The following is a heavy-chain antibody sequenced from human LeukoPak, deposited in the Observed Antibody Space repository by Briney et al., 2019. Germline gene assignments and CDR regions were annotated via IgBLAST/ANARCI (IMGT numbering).Heavy chain of an antibody. CDR1: GFTFTSSA. CDR3: AALAAEEFWS. J-gene: IGHJ4*02. Sequence: SVKVSCKVSGFTFTSSAMQWVRQARGQRLEWIGRIVVGSGNTNYAQKFQERVTITRDMSTSTAYMELSSLRSEDTAVYYCAALAAEEFWSWGQGTLVTVSS. V-gene: IGHV1-58*02. D-gene: IGHD6-13*01. CDR2: IVVGSGNT.